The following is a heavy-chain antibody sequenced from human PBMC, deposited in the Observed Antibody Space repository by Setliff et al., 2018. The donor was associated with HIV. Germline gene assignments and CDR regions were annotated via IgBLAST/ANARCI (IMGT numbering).Heavy chain of an antibody. D-gene: IGHD4-17*01. Sequence: PGESLKISCKDSGYTFSNYCIAWVRQMPGKGLEWMGIIYPGNSDTTYSPSFQGQVTISADKSISTAYLQWSSLKASDTAMYYCAKHKNGAYSLDSWGQGTLVTVSS. CDR1: GYTFSNYC. J-gene: IGHJ4*02. CDR2: IYPGNSDT. CDR3: AKHKNGAYSLDS. V-gene: IGHV5-51*01.